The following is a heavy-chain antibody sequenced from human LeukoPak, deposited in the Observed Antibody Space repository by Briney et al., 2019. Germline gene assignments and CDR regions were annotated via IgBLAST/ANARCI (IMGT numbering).Heavy chain of an antibody. CDR1: GFTFNNYG. CDR2: IRYDGSRK. J-gene: IGHJ4*02. V-gene: IGHV3-30*02. CDR3: AKDSPYRDDFWTTPLDY. Sequence: PGGSLRLSCAASGFTFNNYGMHWVRQAPGKGLEWVAFIRYDGSRKYSADSVKGRFTISRDNSKNTLHLQMSSLRAEDTAVYYCAKDSPYRDDFWTTPLDYWGQGTLVTVSS. D-gene: IGHD3-3*01.